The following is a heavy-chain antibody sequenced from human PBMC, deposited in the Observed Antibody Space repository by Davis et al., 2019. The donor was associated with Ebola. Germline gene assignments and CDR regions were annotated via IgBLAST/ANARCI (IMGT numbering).Heavy chain of an antibody. J-gene: IGHJ6*02. D-gene: IGHD4-17*01. CDR3: ARETLTTVTTGGFMDV. CDR1: GFTFSSYW. V-gene: IGHV3-30-3*01. CDR2: ISYDGSNK. Sequence: PGGSLRLSCAASGFTFSSYWMSWVRQAPGKGLEWVAVISYDGSNKYYADSVKGRFTISRDNSKNTLYLQMNSLRAEDTAVYYCARETLTTVTTGGFMDVWGQGTTVTVSS.